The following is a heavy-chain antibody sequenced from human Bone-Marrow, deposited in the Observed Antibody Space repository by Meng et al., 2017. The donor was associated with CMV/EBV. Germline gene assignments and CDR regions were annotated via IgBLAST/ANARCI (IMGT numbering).Heavy chain of an antibody. CDR3: ARMDFWSGYYGDY. V-gene: IGHV4-30-4*08. Sequence: SETLSLTCAVYGGSFSGYYWSWIRQPPGKGLEWIGYIYYSGSTYYNPSLKSRFTISVDTSKNQFSLKLSSVTAADTAVYYCARMDFWSGYYGDYWGQGTLVTVSS. CDR2: IYYSGST. CDR1: GGSFSGYY. D-gene: IGHD3-3*01. J-gene: IGHJ4*02.